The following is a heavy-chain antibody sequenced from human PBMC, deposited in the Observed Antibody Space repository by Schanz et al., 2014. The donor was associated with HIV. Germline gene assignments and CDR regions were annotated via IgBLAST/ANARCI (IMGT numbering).Heavy chain of an antibody. CDR1: GFTFSSYA. CDR3: ARQYDY. Sequence: VQLLESGGGLVQPGGSLRLSCAASGFTFSSYAMSWVRQAPGKGLEWVALIYYDGTNKYYTDSVKGRFTISRDNSKNTLYLQMNSLRDDDTAVYYCARQYDYWGRGTLVTVSS. CDR2: IYYDGTNK. J-gene: IGHJ4*02. V-gene: IGHV3-33*08.